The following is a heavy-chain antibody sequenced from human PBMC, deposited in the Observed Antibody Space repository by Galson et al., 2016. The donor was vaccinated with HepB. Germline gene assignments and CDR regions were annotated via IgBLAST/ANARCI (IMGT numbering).Heavy chain of an antibody. J-gene: IGHJ4*02. Sequence: SVKVSCKASGYRFTGQYIHWVRQAPGQGLEWMGWINPDTGGINFAQKFQGRVTMTRDTSIDTVYMELSKLRSDDTALYYCARDSSRVVIVPAHWGQGTLVTVSS. V-gene: IGHV1-2*02. CDR2: INPDTGGI. D-gene: IGHD2-2*01. CDR1: GYRFTGQY. CDR3: ARDSSRVVIVPAH.